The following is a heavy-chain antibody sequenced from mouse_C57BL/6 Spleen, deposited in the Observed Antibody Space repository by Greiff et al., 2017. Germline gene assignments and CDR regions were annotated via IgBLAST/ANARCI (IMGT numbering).Heavy chain of an antibody. V-gene: IGHV1-22*01. D-gene: IGHD1-1*01. CDR3: ARSPIYCYGSTPVFDV. J-gene: IGHJ1*03. CDR2: INPNNGGT. Sequence: VQLKESGPELVKPGASVKMSCKASGYTFTDYNMHWVKQSHGKSLEWIGYINPNNGGTSYNQKFKGKATLTVNKSSSTAYMELRSLTSEDSAVYYCARSPIYCYGSTPVFDVWGTGTTVTVSS. CDR1: GYTFTDYN.